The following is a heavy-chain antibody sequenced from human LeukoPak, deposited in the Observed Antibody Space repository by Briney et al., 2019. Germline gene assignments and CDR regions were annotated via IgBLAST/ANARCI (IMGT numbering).Heavy chain of an antibody. V-gene: IGHV1-2*06. Sequence: ASVKVSCKASGYTFTGYCMHWVRQAPGQGLEWMGRINPNSGGTNYAQKFQGRVTMTRDTSISTAYMELSRLRSDDTAVYYCAREFRRIAAAGDRIDYWGQGTLVTVSS. CDR1: GYTFTGYC. J-gene: IGHJ4*02. CDR2: INPNSGGT. D-gene: IGHD6-13*01. CDR3: AREFRRIAAAGDRIDY.